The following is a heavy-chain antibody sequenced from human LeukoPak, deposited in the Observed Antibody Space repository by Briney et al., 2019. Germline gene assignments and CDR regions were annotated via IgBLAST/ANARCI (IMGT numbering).Heavy chain of an antibody. D-gene: IGHD1-26*01. Sequence: GRSLRLSCAASGFTFSSYAMSWVRQAPGKGLEWVSVISGGGGSTYYADSVKGRFTISRDNSKNTLYLQMNSLRAEDTAVYFCAKETDAISLSGSSNDHWGQGTLVTVSS. J-gene: IGHJ4*02. CDR3: AKETDAISLSGSSNDH. CDR2: ISGGGGST. CDR1: GFTFSSYA. V-gene: IGHV3-23*01.